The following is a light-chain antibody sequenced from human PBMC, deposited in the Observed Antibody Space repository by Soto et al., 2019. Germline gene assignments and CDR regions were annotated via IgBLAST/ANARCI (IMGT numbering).Light chain of an antibody. Sequence: EIVLTQSPGTLPLSPGERATLSCRASQSVSSYVAWYQQRPGQSPRLLIYDASIRATGIPARFSGSGSGTDFTLTISSLEPEDFAVYYCQQRSNWWTFGQGTKVDIK. J-gene: IGKJ1*01. V-gene: IGKV3-11*01. CDR1: QSVSSY. CDR2: DAS. CDR3: QQRSNWWT.